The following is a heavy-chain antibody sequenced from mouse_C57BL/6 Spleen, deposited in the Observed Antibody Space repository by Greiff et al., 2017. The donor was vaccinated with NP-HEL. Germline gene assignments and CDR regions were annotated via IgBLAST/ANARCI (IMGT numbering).Heavy chain of an antibody. J-gene: IGHJ1*03. CDR2: INPNNGGT. CDR1: GYTFTDYN. D-gene: IGHD1-1*01. V-gene: IGHV1-22*01. Sequence: VQLQQSGPELVKPGASVKMSCKASGYTFTDYNMHWVKQSHGKSLEWIGYINPNNGGTSYNQKFKGKATLTVNKSSSTAYMELRSLTSEDSAVYYCARNPSPYYYGSSYWYFDVWGTGTTVTFSS. CDR3: ARNPSPYYYGSSYWYFDV.